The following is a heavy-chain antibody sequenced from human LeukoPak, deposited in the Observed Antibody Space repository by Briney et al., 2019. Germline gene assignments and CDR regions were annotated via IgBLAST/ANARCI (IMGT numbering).Heavy chain of an antibody. V-gene: IGHV3-21*04. CDR3: AKLVRSVVVVAATLFDY. Sequence: GGSLRLSCAASGFTFSSYSMNWVRQAPGKGLEWVSSISSSSSYIYYADSVKGRFTISRDNAKNSLYLQMNSLRAEDTAVYYCAKLVRSVVVVAATLFDYWGQGTLVTVSS. CDR1: GFTFSSYS. CDR2: ISSSSSYI. J-gene: IGHJ4*02. D-gene: IGHD2-15*01.